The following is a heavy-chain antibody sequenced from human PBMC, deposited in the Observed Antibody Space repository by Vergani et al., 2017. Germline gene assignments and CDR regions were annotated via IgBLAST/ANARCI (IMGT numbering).Heavy chain of an antibody. CDR3: ARDNGDYASNWYFDL. CDR1: GFTFSSYS. CDR2: ISSSSSTK. J-gene: IGHJ2*01. D-gene: IGHD4-17*01. V-gene: IGHV3-48*04. Sequence: EVQLVESGGGLVQPGGSLRLSCAASGFTFSSYSMNWVRQAPGKGLEWVSYISSSSSTKYYADSVKGRFTISRDNAKNSLYLQMNSLRAEDTAVYYCARDNGDYASNWYFDLWGRGTLVTVSS.